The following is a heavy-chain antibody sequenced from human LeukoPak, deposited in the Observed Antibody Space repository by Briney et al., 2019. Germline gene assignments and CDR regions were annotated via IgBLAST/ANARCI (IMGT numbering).Heavy chain of an antibody. CDR1: GYTFTGYY. CDR3: ARGGGLYCSSTSCYILYYYYGMDV. CDR2: INPNSGGT. J-gene: IGHJ6*02. V-gene: IGHV1-2*02. Sequence: ASVKVSCKASGYTFTGYYMHWVRQAPGQGLEWMGWINPNSGGTNCAQRFQGRVTMTRDTSISTAYMELSRLRSDDTAVYYCARGGGLYCSSTSCYILYYYYGMDVWGQGTTVTVSS. D-gene: IGHD2-2*01.